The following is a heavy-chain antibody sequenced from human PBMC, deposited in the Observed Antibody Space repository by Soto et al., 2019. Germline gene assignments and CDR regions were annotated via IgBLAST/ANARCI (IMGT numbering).Heavy chain of an antibody. CDR2: ISDDGSNT. CDR1: GFTFSRHT. V-gene: IGHV3-30-3*01. Sequence: QVQLVESGGGVVQPGRSLRLSCAASGFTFSRHTMHWVRQAPGKGLEWVAAISDDGSNTYYADSVKGRFTISRDNSKNPLYLQMNSLSSEDTAVHHCAREVYYDLWSGFNTHSYYFDDWCQGTLVTVSS. D-gene: IGHD3-3*01. J-gene: IGHJ4*02. CDR3: AREVYYDLWSGFNTHSYYFDD.